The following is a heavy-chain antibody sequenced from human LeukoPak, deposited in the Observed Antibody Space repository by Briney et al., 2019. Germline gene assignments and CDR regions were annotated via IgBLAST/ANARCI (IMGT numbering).Heavy chain of an antibody. D-gene: IGHD2-2*01. CDR1: GFTFSDYW. CDR3: ARVLSRYCSSAGCYDGVFDY. Sequence: GGSLRLSCAASGFTFSDYWMSWVRQAPEKGLERVANIRQDGSDKYYVDSVNGRFTISRDNAKNSLYLQMNSLRAEDTAVYYCARVLSRYCSSAGCYDGVFDYWGQGTLVTVSS. CDR2: IRQDGSDK. V-gene: IGHV3-7*03. J-gene: IGHJ4*02.